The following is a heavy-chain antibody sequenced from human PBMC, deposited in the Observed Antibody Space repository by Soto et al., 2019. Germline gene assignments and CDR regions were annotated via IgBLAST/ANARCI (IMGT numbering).Heavy chain of an antibody. D-gene: IGHD3-3*01. CDR2: IDHSGYT. J-gene: IGHJ5*02. CDR3: ATRITVFGLLIPPFDH. Sequence: RSLTCAVYGGSFSGYYWNWIRQPPGKGLEWIGEIDHSGYTNYNPSLKSRVTISVDTSKNQFSLRLSSVTAADTAIYYCATRITVFGLLIPPFDHWGQGTQLTVSS. CDR1: GGSFSGYY. V-gene: IGHV4-34*01.